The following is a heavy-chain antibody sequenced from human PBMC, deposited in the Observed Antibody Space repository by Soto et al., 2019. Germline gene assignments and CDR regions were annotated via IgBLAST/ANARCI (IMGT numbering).Heavy chain of an antibody. Sequence: QVQLVQSGAELRKPGASVKVSCQTSGYSFSYYGINWVRQAPGQGLEWMGWINPYNGNRNYAQRGEDTLTMPTLTSITTIYMQPKNLKSDDTAIYSSAIDRLTAFDNSGFYSWGQGTPVTVSS. CDR2: INPYNGNR. V-gene: IGHV1-18*01. D-gene: IGHD3-22*01. J-gene: IGHJ4*02. CDR3: AIDRLTAFDNSGFYS. CDR1: GYSFSYYG.